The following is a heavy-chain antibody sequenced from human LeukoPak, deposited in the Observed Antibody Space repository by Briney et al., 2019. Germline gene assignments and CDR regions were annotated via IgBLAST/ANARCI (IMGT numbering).Heavy chain of an antibody. V-gene: IGHV4-34*01. D-gene: IGHD3-10*01. CDR2: INHSGST. CDR1: GGSFSGYY. Sequence: PSETLSLTCAVYGGSFSGYYWSWIRQPPGKGLEWIGEINHSGSTNYNPSLKSRVTISVDTSKNQFSLKLSSVTAADTAVYYCARGLRYYYGSGSYSLHWDYWGQGTLVTVSS. CDR3: ARGLRYYYGSGSYSLHWDY. J-gene: IGHJ4*02.